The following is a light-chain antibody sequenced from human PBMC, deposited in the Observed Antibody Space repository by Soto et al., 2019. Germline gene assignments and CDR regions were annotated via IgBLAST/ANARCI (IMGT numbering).Light chain of an antibody. J-gene: IGKJ5*01. Sequence: EIVLTQSPGTLSLSPGERATLSCRASQSVSSSFLAWYQQKPGQAPRLLIYDTSVRATGIPPRFSGSGSETDFTLTISSLEPEDFAVYYCQQRYNWPPITFGQGTRLEIK. V-gene: IGKV3-11*01. CDR2: DTS. CDR1: QSVSSSF. CDR3: QQRYNWPPIT.